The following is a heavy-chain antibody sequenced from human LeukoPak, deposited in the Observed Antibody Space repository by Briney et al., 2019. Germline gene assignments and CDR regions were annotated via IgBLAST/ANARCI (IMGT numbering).Heavy chain of an antibody. CDR2: ISYDGSNK. J-gene: IGHJ4*02. Sequence: PGGSLRLSCAASGFTFSSYGMHWVRQAPGKGLEWVAVISYDGSNKYYADSVKGRFTISRDNSKNTLYLQMNGLRAEDTAVYYCARKGSHWGQGTLVTVSS. CDR3: ARKGSH. D-gene: IGHD2-15*01. V-gene: IGHV3-30*03. CDR1: GFTFSSYG.